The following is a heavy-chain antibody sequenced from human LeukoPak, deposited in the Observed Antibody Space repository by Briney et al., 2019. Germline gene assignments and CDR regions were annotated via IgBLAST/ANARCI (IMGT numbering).Heavy chain of an antibody. CDR1: GDSISTPVYY. Sequence: SETLSLTCNVSGDSISTPVYYWAWIRQPPGRGLEWIGNIYSTGMTYYNPSLKSRVTISVDTSQSQFSLRLSSVAAADTAVYYCARAVLSYCRGGSCPYFDYWGQGTLVTVSS. CDR3: ARAVLSYCRGGSCPYFDY. V-gene: IGHV4-39*07. J-gene: IGHJ4*01. D-gene: IGHD2-15*01. CDR2: IYSTGMT.